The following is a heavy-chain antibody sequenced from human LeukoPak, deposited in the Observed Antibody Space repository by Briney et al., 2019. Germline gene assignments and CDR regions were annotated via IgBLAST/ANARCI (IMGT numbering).Heavy chain of an antibody. CDR1: GGSISSSSYY. CDR2: IYYSGST. D-gene: IGHD5-18*01. J-gene: IGHJ4*02. Sequence: SETLSLTCTVSGGSISSSSYYWGWIRQPPGKGLEWIGSIYYSGSTYYNPSLKSRVTISVDTSKNQFSLKLSSVTAADTAVYYCARARPYSYGYYFDYWGQGTLVTVSS. CDR3: ARARPYSYGYYFDY. V-gene: IGHV4-39*07.